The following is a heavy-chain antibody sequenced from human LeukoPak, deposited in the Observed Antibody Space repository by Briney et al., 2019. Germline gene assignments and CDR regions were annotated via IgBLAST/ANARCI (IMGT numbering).Heavy chain of an antibody. Sequence: SVKVSCTASGGTFSSYAISWVRQAPGQGLEWMGGIIPIFGTANYAQKFQGRVTITADDSTTTAYMELSSLRSEDTAVYYCARGAYGSGSYYFDYWGQGTLVTVSS. CDR1: GGTFSSYA. V-gene: IGHV1-69*13. CDR2: IIPIFGTA. D-gene: IGHD3-10*01. CDR3: ARGAYGSGSYYFDY. J-gene: IGHJ4*02.